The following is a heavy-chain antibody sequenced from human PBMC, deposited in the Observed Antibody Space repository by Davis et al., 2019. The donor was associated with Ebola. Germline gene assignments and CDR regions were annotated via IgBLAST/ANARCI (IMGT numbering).Heavy chain of an antibody. V-gene: IGHV3-21*01. CDR3: ARGPSTGNSFSY. Sequence: GESLKISCAASGFTFSASPIHWVRQASGKGLEWVSSISSSSSYIYYADSVKGRFTISRDNAKNSLYLQMNSLRAEDTAVYYCARGPSTGNSFSYWGQGTLVTVSS. D-gene: IGHD6-13*01. CDR1: GFTFSASP. CDR2: ISSSSSYI. J-gene: IGHJ4*02.